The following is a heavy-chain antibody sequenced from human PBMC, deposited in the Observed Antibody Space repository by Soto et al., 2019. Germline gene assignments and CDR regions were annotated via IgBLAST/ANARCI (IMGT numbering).Heavy chain of an antibody. CDR3: ATGRVDYYDFWSGPIYYFDC. CDR2: MNPNSGNT. Sequence: ASVKVSCKASGYTFTSYDINWVRQATGQGLEWMGWMNPNSGNTGYAQKFQGRVTMTRNTSIRTAYMELSSLRSEDTAVYYCATGRVDYYDFWSGPIYYFDCWGQGTLVTVSS. D-gene: IGHD3-3*01. CDR1: GYTFTSYD. V-gene: IGHV1-8*01. J-gene: IGHJ4*02.